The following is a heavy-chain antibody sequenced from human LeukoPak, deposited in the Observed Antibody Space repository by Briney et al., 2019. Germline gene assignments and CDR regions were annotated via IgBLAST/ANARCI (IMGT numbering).Heavy chain of an antibody. CDR2: IFNRGST. D-gene: IGHD4-17*01. Sequence: SETLSLTCSVSGAAISSGDYYWAWIRQPPGKGLEWIGSIFNRGSTYYNPSLKSRVTMSVDTSKNQFSLDLSSVTAADTAVYFCAKNMTTVGVSSRSDAFDIWGQGILVTVSS. V-gene: IGHV4-39*01. CDR3: AKNMTTVGVSSRSDAFDI. CDR1: GAAISSGDYY. J-gene: IGHJ4*02.